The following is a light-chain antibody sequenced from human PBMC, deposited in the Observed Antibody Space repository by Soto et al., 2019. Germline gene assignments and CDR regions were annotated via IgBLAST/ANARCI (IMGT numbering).Light chain of an antibody. CDR3: SLYAGSNNVV. CDR2: EVS. Sequence: QSALTQPPSASGSPGQSVAISCTGTSSDIGPYKFVSWYQQHPGNAPKLIIYEVSIRPSGVPDRFSGSKSGNTASLTVSGLLAEDAADYYCSLYAGSNNVVFGVGTQLNLL. CDR1: SSDIGPYKF. J-gene: IGLJ2*01. V-gene: IGLV2-8*01.